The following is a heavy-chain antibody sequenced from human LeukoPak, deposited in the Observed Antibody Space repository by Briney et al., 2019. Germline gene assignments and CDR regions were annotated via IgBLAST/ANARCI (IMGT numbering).Heavy chain of an antibody. CDR3: ARQKRLGPYDY. J-gene: IGHJ4*02. Sequence: SETLSLTCTVSGGSISSSSYYWGWIRQPPGKGLEWIGSIYYSGSTYYNPSLKSRVTISVDTSKNQFSLKLSSVTAADTAVYYCARQKRLGPYDYWGQGTLVTVSS. V-gene: IGHV4-39*01. CDR1: GGSISSSSYY. D-gene: IGHD3-16*01. CDR2: IYYSGST.